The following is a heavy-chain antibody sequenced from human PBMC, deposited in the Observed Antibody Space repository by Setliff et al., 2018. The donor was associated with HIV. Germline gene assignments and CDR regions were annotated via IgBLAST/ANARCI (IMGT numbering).Heavy chain of an antibody. J-gene: IGHJ5*02. V-gene: IGHV4-39*07. CDR1: GGSISSSGDY. CDR3: ARGRLRTVTSLIKKRASYTWLDP. CDR2: ISQTRST. Sequence: SETLSLTCTVSGGSISSSGDYWVWIRQSPGKGLEWIGDISQTRSTNYDPSLKSRVTISLDTSKNQLSLKLTSVSAADTAVYYCARGRLRTVTSLIKKRASYTWLDPWGQGTLVTVSS. D-gene: IGHD3-16*01.